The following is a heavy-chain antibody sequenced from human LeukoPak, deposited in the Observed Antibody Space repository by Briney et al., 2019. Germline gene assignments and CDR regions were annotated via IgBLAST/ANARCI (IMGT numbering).Heavy chain of an antibody. CDR3: ARDLGLAAAGEKAFDI. CDR2: INHSGST. CDR1: GGSFSGYY. D-gene: IGHD6-13*01. J-gene: IGHJ3*02. V-gene: IGHV4-34*01. Sequence: SETLSLTYAVYGGSFSGYYWSWIRQPPGKGLEWIGEINHSGSTNYNPSLKSRVTISVDTSKNQFSLKLSSVTAADTAVYYCARDLGLAAAGEKAFDIWGQGTMVTVSS.